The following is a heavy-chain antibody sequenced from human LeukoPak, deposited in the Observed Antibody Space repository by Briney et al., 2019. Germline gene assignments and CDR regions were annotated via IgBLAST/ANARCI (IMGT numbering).Heavy chain of an antibody. CDR2: IIPIFGTA. D-gene: IGHD3-3*01. CDR1: RGTFSSYA. V-gene: IGHV1-69*06. Sequence: GASVKVSCKASRGTFSSYAISWVRQAPGQGLEWMGGIIPIFGTANYAQKFQGRVTITADKSTSTAYMKLSSLRSEDTAVYYCASIALAYYDFWSGYYGNYYYYYMDVWGKGTTVTVSS. J-gene: IGHJ6*03. CDR3: ASIALAYYDFWSGYYGNYYYYYMDV.